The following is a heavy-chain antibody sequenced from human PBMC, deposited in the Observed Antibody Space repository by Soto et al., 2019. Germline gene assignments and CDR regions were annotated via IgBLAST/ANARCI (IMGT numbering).Heavy chain of an antibody. CDR2: INAGNGNT. CDR3: ARHWVSLSVYESFDP. D-gene: IGHD3-16*01. CDR1: GYTFTSYA. V-gene: IGHV1-3*01. Sequence: SVKSPCKASGYTFTSYAMHWVRQAPGQRLEWMGWINAGNGNTKYSQKFQGRVTITRDTSASTAYMELSSLRSEDTAVYYCARHWVSLSVYESFDPSSQATLVTVSS. J-gene: IGHJ5*02.